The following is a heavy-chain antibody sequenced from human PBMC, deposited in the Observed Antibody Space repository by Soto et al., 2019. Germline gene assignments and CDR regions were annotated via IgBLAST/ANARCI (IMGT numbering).Heavy chain of an antibody. CDR3: ARGVVTAIRRVDYFDY. D-gene: IGHD2-21*02. V-gene: IGHV4-31*03. CDR1: GGSISSGGYY. Sequence: QVQLQESGPGLVKPSQTLSLTCTVSGGSISSGGYYWSWIRQHPGKGLEWIGYIYYSGSTYYNPSLKSRVTISVDTSKNQFSLKLSSVTAADTAVYYCARGVVTAIRRVDYFDYWGQGTLVTVSS. CDR2: IYYSGST. J-gene: IGHJ4*02.